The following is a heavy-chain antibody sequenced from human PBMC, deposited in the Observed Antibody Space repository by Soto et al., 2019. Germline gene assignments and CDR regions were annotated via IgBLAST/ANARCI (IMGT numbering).Heavy chain of an antibody. CDR1: GGTFSSYA. CDR3: ARDQLRHGSGSYRYYYYGMDV. D-gene: IGHD3-10*01. J-gene: IGHJ6*02. Sequence: QVQLVQSGAEVKKPGSSVKISCKASGGTFSSYAISWVRQAPGQVLEWMGGIIPIFGTANYAQKFQGRVTITADESTSTAYLELSSLRSEEAAEYYCARDQLRHGSGSYRYYYYGMDVWGQGTTVTFSS. V-gene: IGHV1-69*01. CDR2: IIPIFGTA.